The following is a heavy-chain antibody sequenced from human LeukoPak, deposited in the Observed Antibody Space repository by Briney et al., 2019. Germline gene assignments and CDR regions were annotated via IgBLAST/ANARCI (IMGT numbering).Heavy chain of an antibody. J-gene: IGHJ4*02. CDR3: AATTRVAATGTVLGY. CDR1: CGSVSSGGYY. Sequence: SETLSLTCTVSCGSVSSGGYYWSWIRQHPGKGLEWIGYIYYSGSTNYNPSLKSRVTVSVDTFQNQFSLKVTSVSAADTAVYYCAATTRVAATGTVLGYLGQGTLVTGSS. D-gene: IGHD6-13*01. V-gene: IGHV4-61*08. CDR2: IYYSGST.